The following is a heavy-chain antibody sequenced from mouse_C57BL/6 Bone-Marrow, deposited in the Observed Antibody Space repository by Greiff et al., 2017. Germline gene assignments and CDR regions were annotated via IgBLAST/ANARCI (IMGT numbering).Heavy chain of an antibody. CDR2: IRNKANGYTT. CDR3: ARDGLRYFDV. D-gene: IGHD3-1*01. CDR1: GFTFTDYY. Sequence: EVKVVESGGGLVQPGGSLSLSCAASGFTFTDYYMSWVRQPPGKALEWLGFIRNKANGYTTEYSSSVKGRFTISRDNSQSILYLQMNALRAEDSATYYYARDGLRYFDVWGTGTTVTVSS. V-gene: IGHV7-3*01. J-gene: IGHJ1*03.